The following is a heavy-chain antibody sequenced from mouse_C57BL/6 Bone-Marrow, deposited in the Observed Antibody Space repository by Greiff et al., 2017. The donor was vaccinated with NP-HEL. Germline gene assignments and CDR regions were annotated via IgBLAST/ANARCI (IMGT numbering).Heavy chain of an antibody. CDR2: IYPGDGDT. CDR1: GYAFSSYW. CDR3: ARYAYYGSSRDYFDY. D-gene: IGHD1-1*01. Sequence: QVHVKQSGAELVKPGASVKISCKASGYAFSSYWMNWVKQRPGKGLEWIGQIYPGDGDTNYNGKFKGKATLTTDKSSSTAYMQLSSLTSEDSAVYFCARYAYYGSSRDYFDYWGKGTTLTVSS. J-gene: IGHJ2*01. V-gene: IGHV1-80*01.